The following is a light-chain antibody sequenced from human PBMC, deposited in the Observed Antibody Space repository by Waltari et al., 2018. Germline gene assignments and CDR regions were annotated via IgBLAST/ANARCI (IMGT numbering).Light chain of an antibody. CDR2: RNN. CDR3: TTWDDSLSGYV. Sequence: QSVLTQPPSASGTPGQRVTISCSGSSSNIGSNYIYWYQQLPGTASKLLSCRNNPRPAGVPSRFSCTKSGTSASLSISGLRSEDEADYYCTTWDDSLSGYVFGTGTKVTVL. CDR1: SSNIGSNY. V-gene: IGLV1-47*01. J-gene: IGLJ1*01.